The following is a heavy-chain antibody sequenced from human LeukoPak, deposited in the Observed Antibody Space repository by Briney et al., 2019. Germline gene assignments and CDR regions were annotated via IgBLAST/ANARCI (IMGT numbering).Heavy chain of an antibody. CDR2: INPKSGDT. J-gene: IGHJ6*02. CDR3: ARDGGHYGSNSCSVYYYYGLDA. CDR1: GYIFTGHY. V-gene: IGHV1-2*02. D-gene: IGHD2-2*01. Sequence: GASVKVSCKASGYIFTGHYMHWVRQAPGQGLEWMGWINPKSGDTNHAQKFQGRVTMTWDTSISTAYMELSRLRSDDTAVYYCARDGGHYGSNSCSVYYYYGLDAWGQGTTVTVSS.